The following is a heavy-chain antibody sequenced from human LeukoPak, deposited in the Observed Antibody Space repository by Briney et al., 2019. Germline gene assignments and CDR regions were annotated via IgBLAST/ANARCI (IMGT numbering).Heavy chain of an antibody. CDR3: ARGASRSFDY. J-gene: IGHJ4*02. CDR2: MNPNSGNT. V-gene: IGHV1-8*03. CDR1: GYTFTSYD. Sequence: ASVKVSCKASGYTFTSYDINWVRQATGQGLEWMGWMNPNSGNTGYAQKFQGRFTITRSTSITTAYMELSSLRSEDTATYYCARGASRSFDYWGQGTLVTVSS. D-gene: IGHD6-6*01.